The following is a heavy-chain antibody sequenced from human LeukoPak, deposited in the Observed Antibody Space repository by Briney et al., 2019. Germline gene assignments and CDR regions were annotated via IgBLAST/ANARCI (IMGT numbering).Heavy chain of an antibody. CDR2: ISGSGGST. D-gene: IGHD3-10*01. Sequence: GGSLRLSCAASGFTFSSYAMSWVRQAPGKGLEWVSAISGSGGSTYYADSVKGRFTISRDNSKNTLYLQMNSLRAEDTAVYYCAKDKTAITMVLGVIIYFDYWGQGTLVTVSS. J-gene: IGHJ4*02. CDR3: AKDKTAITMVLGVIIYFDY. V-gene: IGHV3-23*01. CDR1: GFTFSSYA.